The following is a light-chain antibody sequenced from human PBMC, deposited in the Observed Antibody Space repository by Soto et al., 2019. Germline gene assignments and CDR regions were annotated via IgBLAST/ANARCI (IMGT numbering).Light chain of an antibody. CDR3: QQANTFPWT. V-gene: IGKV3-15*01. CDR1: QSVSSD. CDR2: GAS. Sequence: EIVMTQSPDTLSVSPGERVTLSCRASQSVSSDLAWYQQKPGQAPRLLIYGASTRATDIAARFSGSGSGTDFTLTISSLQPEDFATYYCQQANTFPWTFGQGTKVGIK. J-gene: IGKJ1*01.